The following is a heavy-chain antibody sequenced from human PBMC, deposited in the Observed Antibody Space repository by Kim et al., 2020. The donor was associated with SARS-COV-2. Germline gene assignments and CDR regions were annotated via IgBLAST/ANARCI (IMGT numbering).Heavy chain of an antibody. CDR2: ISSSGSTI. Sequence: GGSLRLSCAASGFTFSDYYMSWIRQAPGKGLEWVSYISSSGSTIYYADSVKGRFTISRDNAKNSLYLQMNSLRAEDTAVYYCASTAPSTQLTFDYWGQGTLVTVSS. CDR1: GFTFSDYY. J-gene: IGHJ4*02. V-gene: IGHV3-11*01. CDR3: ASTAPSTQLTFDY. D-gene: IGHD5-18*01.